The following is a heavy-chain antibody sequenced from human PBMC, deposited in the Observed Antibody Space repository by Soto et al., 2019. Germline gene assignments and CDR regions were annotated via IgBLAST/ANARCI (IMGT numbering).Heavy chain of an antibody. V-gene: IGHV3-53*01. J-gene: IGHJ4*02. Sequence: GGSLRLSCAASGFTVSSNYMSWVRQAPGKGLEWVSVIYSGGSTYYADSVKGRFTISRDNSKNTLYLQMNSLRAEDTAVYYCARLNEDYGSFDYWGQGTLVTVSS. CDR2: IYSGGST. CDR1: GFTVSSNY. CDR3: ARLNEDYGSFDY. D-gene: IGHD4-17*01.